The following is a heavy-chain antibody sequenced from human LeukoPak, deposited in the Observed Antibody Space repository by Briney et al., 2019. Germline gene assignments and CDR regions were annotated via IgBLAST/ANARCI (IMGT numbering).Heavy chain of an antibody. CDR1: GLTFSSYW. D-gene: IGHD6-19*01. Sequence: GGSLRLSCAASGLTFSSYWKHWVRQAPGKGLVWVSRINSDGSTTTYADSVKGRFTISRDHAKNTLYLRMNSLRDEDTAVYYCARRGPSVAGPYDYWGQGTLVTVSS. V-gene: IGHV3-74*01. CDR3: ARRGPSVAGPYDY. CDR2: INSDGSTT. J-gene: IGHJ4*02.